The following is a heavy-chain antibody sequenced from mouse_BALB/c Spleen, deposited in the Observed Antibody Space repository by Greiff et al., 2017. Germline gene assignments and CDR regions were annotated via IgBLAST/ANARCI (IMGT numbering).Heavy chain of an antibody. J-gene: IGHJ3*01. V-gene: IGHV1S81*02. CDR1: GYTFTSYY. Sequence: VKLMESGAELVKPGASVKLSCKASGYTFTSYYMYWVKQRPGQGLEWIGEINPSNGGTNFNEKFKSKATLTVDKSSSTAYMQLSSLTSEDSAVYYCTRRGYYDSWFAYWGQGTLVTVSA. CDR2: INPSNGGT. CDR3: TRRGYYDSWFAY. D-gene: IGHD2-4*01.